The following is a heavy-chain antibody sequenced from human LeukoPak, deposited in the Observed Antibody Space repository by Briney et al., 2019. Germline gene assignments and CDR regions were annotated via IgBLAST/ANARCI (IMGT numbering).Heavy chain of an antibody. CDR2: IYYSGST. J-gene: IGHJ4*02. CDR1: GGSISSSSYY. CDR3: ARHAGRWAVLRTAMDY. Sequence: SETLSLTCTVSGGSISSSSYYWGWIRQPPGKGLEWIGSIYYSGSTYYNPSLKSRVTISVDTSKNQFSLKLSSVTAADTAVYYCARHAGRWAVLRTAMDYWGQGTLVTVSS. V-gene: IGHV4-39*07. D-gene: IGHD5-18*01.